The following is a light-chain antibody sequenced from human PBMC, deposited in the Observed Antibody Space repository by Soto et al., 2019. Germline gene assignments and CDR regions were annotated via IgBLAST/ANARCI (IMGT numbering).Light chain of an antibody. CDR2: DAS. J-gene: IGKJ5*01. CDR3: HQTYTTPEIT. V-gene: IGKV3-20*01. Sequence: VSTQFACTVSLTPGERATLSCRASQSVRNNYVAWYQQKPGQAPRLLIYDASSRATGIPDRFSGGGSGTDFTLTISSLQPEDFAIYYCHQTYTTPEITFCQGTRLEIK. CDR1: QSVRNNY.